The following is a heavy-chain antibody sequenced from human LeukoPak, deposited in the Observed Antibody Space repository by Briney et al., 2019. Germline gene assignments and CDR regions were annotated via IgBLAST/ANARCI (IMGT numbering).Heavy chain of an antibody. CDR1: GFSFSSYW. V-gene: IGHV3-7*01. Sequence: GGSLRLSCLDSGFSFSSYWMSWVRQAPGKGLEWVANIKQDGSDKQYVDSVKGRFTISRDNGKNSLFLQMNSLRAEDTAVYFCASGPRWVGAAWAHSFDIWGQGTMVTVSS. CDR3: ASGPRWVGAAWAHSFDI. D-gene: IGHD2-15*01. CDR2: IKQDGSDK. J-gene: IGHJ3*02.